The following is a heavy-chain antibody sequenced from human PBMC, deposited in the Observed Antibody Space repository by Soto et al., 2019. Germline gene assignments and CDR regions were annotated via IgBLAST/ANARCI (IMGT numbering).Heavy chain of an antibody. J-gene: IGHJ6*02. V-gene: IGHV3-30-3*01. Sequence: QVQLVESGGGVVQPGRSLRLSCAASGFTFSSYAMHWVRQAPGKGLEWVAVISYDGSNKYYADSVKGRFTISRDNSKNTLYLQMNSLRAEDTAVYYCASEYGDYVLYYYGMDVWGQGTTVTVSS. D-gene: IGHD4-17*01. CDR2: ISYDGSNK. CDR1: GFTFSSYA. CDR3: ASEYGDYVLYYYGMDV.